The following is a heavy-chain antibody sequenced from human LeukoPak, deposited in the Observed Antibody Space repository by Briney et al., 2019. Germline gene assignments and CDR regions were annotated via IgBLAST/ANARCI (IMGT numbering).Heavy chain of an antibody. D-gene: IGHD3-10*01. J-gene: IGHJ3*02. CDR3: ASPGYFYGSGSVDDAFDI. CDR2: IYYSGST. V-gene: IGHV4-59*01. CDR1: GGSMSSYY. Sequence: SETLSLTCTVSGGSMSSYYWSWIRQPPGKGLEWIGYIYYSGSTNYSPSLKSRVTISVDTSKNQFSLRLRSVTAADTAVYYCASPGYFYGSGSVDDAFDIWGQGTTVTVSS.